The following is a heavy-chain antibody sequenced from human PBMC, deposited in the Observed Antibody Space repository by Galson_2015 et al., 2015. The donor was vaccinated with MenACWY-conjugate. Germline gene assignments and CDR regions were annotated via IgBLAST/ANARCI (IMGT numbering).Heavy chain of an antibody. CDR1: GFTFSSYS. CDR2: ISSSSSYI. CDR3: ARDASYYYYMDA. J-gene: IGHJ6*03. V-gene: IGHV3-21*01. Sequence: SLRLSCAASGFTFSSYSMNWVRQAPGKGLEWVSSISSSSSYIYYADSVKGRFTISRDNAKNSLYLQMNSLRAEDTAVYYCARDASYYYYMDAWGKGTTVTVSS.